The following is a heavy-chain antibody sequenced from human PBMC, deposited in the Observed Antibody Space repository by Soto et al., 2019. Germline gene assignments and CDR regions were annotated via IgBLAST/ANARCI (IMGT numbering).Heavy chain of an antibody. CDR2: IIPIFGTA. CDR1: GGTFSSYA. Sequence: ASVKVSCKASGGTFSSYAISWVRQAPGQGLEWMGGIIPIFGTANYAQKFQGRVTITADESTSTAYMELSSLRSEDTAVYYCASLGYCSSTSCYYYYGMDVWGQGTTVTVSS. CDR3: ASLGYCSSTSCYYYYGMDV. J-gene: IGHJ6*02. D-gene: IGHD2-2*01. V-gene: IGHV1-69*13.